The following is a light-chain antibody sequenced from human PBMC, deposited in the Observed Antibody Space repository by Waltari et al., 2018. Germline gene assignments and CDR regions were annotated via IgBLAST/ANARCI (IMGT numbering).Light chain of an antibody. Sequence: QCALTQPASVSGSPGQSITISCTGTSSDVGSYNLVSWYQQHPGKAPKLMIYEASTRPSGVSNRFSGSKSGNTASLTISGLQAEDEADYYCSSYAGNCNLVVFGGGTKLTVL. J-gene: IGLJ2*01. CDR2: EAS. CDR3: SSYAGNCNLVV. CDR1: SSDVGSYNL. V-gene: IGLV2-23*01.